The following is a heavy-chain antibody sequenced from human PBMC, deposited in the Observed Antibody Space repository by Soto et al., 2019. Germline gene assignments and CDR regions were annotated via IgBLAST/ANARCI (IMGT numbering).Heavy chain of an antibody. CDR1: GFTFTRCS. V-gene: IGHV3-21*06. CDR2: ISSTTNYI. J-gene: IGHJ4*02. CDR3: ARESEDFTSNFDY. Sequence: GGSLRLSCAASGFTFTRCSMNWVRRAPGKGLEWVSSISSTTNYIYYGDSMKGRFTISRDNAKNSLYLEMNSLRAEDTAVYYCARESEDFTSNFDYWGQGTLVTVSS.